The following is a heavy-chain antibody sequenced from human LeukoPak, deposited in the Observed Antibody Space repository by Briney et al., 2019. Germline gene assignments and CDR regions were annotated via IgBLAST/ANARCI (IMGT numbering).Heavy chain of an antibody. CDR2: ISSSGSTI. J-gene: IGHJ3*02. V-gene: IGHV3-11*04. Sequence: GGSLRLSCAASGFTFSDYYMSWIRQAPGKGLEWVSYISSSGSTIYYADSVKGRFTISRDNAKNSLYLQMNSLRAEDTAVCYCARVHLADAFDIWGQGTMVTVSS. CDR3: ARVHLADAFDI. CDR1: GFTFSDYY.